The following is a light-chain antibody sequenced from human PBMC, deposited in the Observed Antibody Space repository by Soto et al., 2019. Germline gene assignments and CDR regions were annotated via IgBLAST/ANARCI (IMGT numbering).Light chain of an antibody. CDR1: QSISSW. V-gene: IGKV1-5*03. Sequence: DIQLTQSPSTLSASVGDRVTITCRASQSISSWLAWYQQKPRKAPKLLIYKASSLKSGVPSRFSGSGSGTEFTLTNSSVQADDFATYYCQEYNSYWTFGQGTKVEIK. CDR2: KAS. J-gene: IGKJ1*01. CDR3: QEYNSYWT.